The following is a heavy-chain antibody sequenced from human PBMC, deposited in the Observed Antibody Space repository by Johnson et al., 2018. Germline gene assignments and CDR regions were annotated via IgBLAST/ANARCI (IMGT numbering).Heavy chain of an antibody. V-gene: IGHV3-9*01. Sequence: VQLVHSGGGLVQPGRSLRLSCAASGFTFDDYDMHWVRQAPGKGLAWVSGISWNSGSIGYAVSVKGRFTISSDNAKNSLYLQMNSLRAKDTALYYCAKDIGACHDPDYMDVWGKGTTVTVSS. CDR2: ISWNSGSI. CDR1: GFTFDDYD. J-gene: IGHJ6*03. CDR3: AKDIGACHDPDYMDV. D-gene: IGHD1-26*01.